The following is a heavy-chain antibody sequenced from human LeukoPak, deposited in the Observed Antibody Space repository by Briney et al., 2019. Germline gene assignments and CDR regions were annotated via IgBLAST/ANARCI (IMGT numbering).Heavy chain of an antibody. CDR3: ARDPPYCGGDCPYFDY. CDR2: ISSSSSYI. Sequence: GGSLRLSCAASGFTFSSYGMHWVRQAPGKGLEWVSSISSSSSYIYYADSVKGRFTISRDNAKNSLYLQMNSLRAEDTAVYYCARDPPYCGGDCPYFDYWGQGTLVTVSS. J-gene: IGHJ4*02. D-gene: IGHD2-21*02. CDR1: GFTFSSYG. V-gene: IGHV3-21*01.